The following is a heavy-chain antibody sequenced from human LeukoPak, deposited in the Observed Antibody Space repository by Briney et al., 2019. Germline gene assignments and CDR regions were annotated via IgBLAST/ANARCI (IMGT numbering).Heavy chain of an antibody. Sequence: PEGSLRLSCAASGFTVSSNYMSWVRQAPGKGLEWVSVIYSGGSTYYADSVKGRFTISRDNSKNTLYLQMNGLRAEDTAVYYCARDRTHYADYWGQGTLVTVPS. J-gene: IGHJ4*02. V-gene: IGHV3-53*01. CDR3: ARDRTHYADY. CDR1: GFTVSSNY. CDR2: IYSGGST.